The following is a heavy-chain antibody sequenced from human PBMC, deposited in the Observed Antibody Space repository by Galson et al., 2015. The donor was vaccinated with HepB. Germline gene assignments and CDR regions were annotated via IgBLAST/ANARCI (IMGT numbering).Heavy chain of an antibody. CDR2: IWYDGSNK. Sequence: SLRLSCAASGFTFSSYGMHWVRQAPGKGLEWVAVIWYDGSNKYYADSVKGRFTISRDNSKNTLYLQMNSLRAEDTAVYYCARDYLGYSSSWYPHYWGQGTLVTVSS. J-gene: IGHJ4*02. CDR1: GFTFSSYG. V-gene: IGHV3-33*01. CDR3: ARDYLGYSSSWYPHY. D-gene: IGHD6-13*01.